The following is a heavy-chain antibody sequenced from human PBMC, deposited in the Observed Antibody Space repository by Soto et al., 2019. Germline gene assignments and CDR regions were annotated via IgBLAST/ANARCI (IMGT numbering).Heavy chain of an antibody. D-gene: IGHD2-21*02. CDR2: IYSGGST. CDR1: GFTVRSNY. Sequence: GGSLRLSCAASGFTVRSNYMRWVRQAPGKGLEWVSVIYSGGSTYYADSVKGRFTISRDNSKNTVYLQMNSLRAEDTAVYYCARDVRVTAGYYYYYMDVWGQGTTVTVSS. CDR3: ARDVRVTAGYYYYYMDV. V-gene: IGHV3-53*01. J-gene: IGHJ6*02.